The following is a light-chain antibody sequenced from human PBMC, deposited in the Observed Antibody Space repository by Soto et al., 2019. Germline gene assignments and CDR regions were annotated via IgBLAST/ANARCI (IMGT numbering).Light chain of an antibody. CDR2: AAS. Sequence: EILWTQSQSTLSLSPGEGGTLSCRSSQSVTVNSLAWYQQKPGQAPRLLIYAASTRAAAVPDRFTGSGSGTDFALTIIRLEPEDFGVYYCQQYGDSPLTSGPGTKVDIK. CDR3: QQYGDSPLT. CDR1: QSVTVNS. J-gene: IGKJ3*01. V-gene: IGKV3-20*01.